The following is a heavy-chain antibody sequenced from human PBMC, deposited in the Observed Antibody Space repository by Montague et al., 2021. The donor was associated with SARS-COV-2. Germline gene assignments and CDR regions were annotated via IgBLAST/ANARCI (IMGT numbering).Heavy chain of an antibody. CDR2: IHPYGDI. V-gene: IGHV4-4*07. D-gene: IGHD2-21*01. Sequence: SETLSLTCTVSGDSVTERYLNWVRQAAGKGLEWIGFIHPYGDIHYNASLQSRVILPRDASKNQFSLTLTSVTAADTAVYYCAIGGDSAKCGIWCRGTLVTDYS. CDR3: AIGGDSAKCGI. J-gene: IGHJ3*02. CDR1: GDSVTERY.